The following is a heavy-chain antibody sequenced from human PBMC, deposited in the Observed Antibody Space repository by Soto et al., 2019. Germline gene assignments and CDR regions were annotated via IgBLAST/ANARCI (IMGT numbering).Heavy chain of an antibody. CDR1: GFSFTTSQVG. J-gene: IGHJ4*02. CDR3: AHFKGGSYFDY. V-gene: IGHV2-5*02. D-gene: IGHD3-16*01. Sequence: QITLKESGPTLVKPTQTLTLTCTFSGFSFTTSQVGVGWIRQPPGKALEWLALIYWDADKRYSPSLKSRLTTTKDTSKNQVVLTLTNMDPVDTGTYYCAHFKGGSYFDYWGQGILVTVSS. CDR2: IYWDADK.